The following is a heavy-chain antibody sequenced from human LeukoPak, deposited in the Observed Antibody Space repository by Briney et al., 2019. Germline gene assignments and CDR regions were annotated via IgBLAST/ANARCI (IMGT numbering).Heavy chain of an antibody. CDR3: TRDIPRSRAFDF. J-gene: IGHJ3*01. CDR1: GFTFGDHA. V-gene: IGHV3-49*04. D-gene: IGHD4-17*01. Sequence: GGSLRLSCTASGFTFGDHAMSWVRQAPGKGLEWVAFIRSKASGGTVEYDASVKGRFTISRDDSESIAYLQMNSLRTDDTAVYYCTRDIPRSRAFDFGGQGTMVTVSS. CDR2: IRSKASGGTV.